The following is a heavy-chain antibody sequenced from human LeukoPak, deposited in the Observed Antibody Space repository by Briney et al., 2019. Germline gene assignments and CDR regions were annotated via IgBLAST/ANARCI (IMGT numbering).Heavy chain of an antibody. V-gene: IGHV1-18*04. CDR3: ARNRDIYGSGSYYQNWFDP. Sequence: ASVKVSCKASGYTFTSYGISWVRQAPGQGLEWMGWISAYNGNTNYAQKLQGRVTMTTDTSTSTAYMELRSLRSDDTAVYYCARNRDIYGSGSYYQNWFDPWGQGTLVTVSP. D-gene: IGHD3-10*01. CDR1: GYTFTSYG. CDR2: ISAYNGNT. J-gene: IGHJ5*02.